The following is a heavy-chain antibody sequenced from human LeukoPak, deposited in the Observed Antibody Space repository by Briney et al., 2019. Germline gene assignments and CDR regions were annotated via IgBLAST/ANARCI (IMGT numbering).Heavy chain of an antibody. D-gene: IGHD3-16*01. Sequence: PGGSRRLSCAASGFTVSNNYMSWVRQAPGKGLEWVSVIYSGDNTYYLESVKGRFTISRDNSKNTLFLQMTRLRAEDTAVYYCAGRRVLDASFDYWGQGTLVTVSS. V-gene: IGHV3-66*02. CDR3: AGRRVLDASFDY. CDR2: IYSGDNT. CDR1: GFTVSNNY. J-gene: IGHJ4*02.